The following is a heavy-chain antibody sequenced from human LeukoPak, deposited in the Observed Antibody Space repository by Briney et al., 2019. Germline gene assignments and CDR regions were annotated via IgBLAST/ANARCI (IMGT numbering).Heavy chain of an antibody. CDR3: ARGGAARPDL. D-gene: IGHD6-6*01. V-gene: IGHV3-48*04. CDR2: ISSSGSTI. J-gene: IGHJ5*02. CDR1: GFTFSSHG. Sequence: GGSLRLSCAASGFTFSSHGMNWVRQAPGKGLEWVSYISSSGSTIYYADSVKGRFTISRDNAKNSLYLQMNSLRVEDTAVYYCARGGAARPDLWGQGTLVTVSS.